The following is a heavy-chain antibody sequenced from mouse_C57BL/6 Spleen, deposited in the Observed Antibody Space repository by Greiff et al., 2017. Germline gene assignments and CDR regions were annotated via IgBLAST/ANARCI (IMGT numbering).Heavy chain of an antibody. V-gene: IGHV1-50*01. D-gene: IGHD2-4*01. CDR1: GYTFTSYW. CDR2: IDPSDSYT. CDR3: ARSGDYAFAY. J-gene: IGHJ3*01. Sequence: QVQLQQPGAELVKPGASVKLSCKASGYTFTSYWMQWVKQRPGQGLEWIGEIDPSDSYTNYNQKFKGKATLTVDTSSSTAYMQLSSLTSEDSAVYYCARSGDYAFAYGGQGTLVTVSA.